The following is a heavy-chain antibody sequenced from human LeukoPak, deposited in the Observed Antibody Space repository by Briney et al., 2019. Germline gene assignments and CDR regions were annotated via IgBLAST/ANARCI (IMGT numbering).Heavy chain of an antibody. D-gene: IGHD3-10*01. CDR3: ARQFNYYGQGSFYTNNWSDP. Sequence: PSETLSLTCTVSGGSNSSSSYYWAWIHQPPGKGLEWIGSIYYSGSTYYNPSLKSRVTISVDTSKNQFSLKLSSVTAADTAVYYCARQFNYYGQGSFYTNNWSDPWGQGTLVTVSS. CDR2: IYYSGST. CDR1: GGSNSSSSYY. V-gene: IGHV4-39*01. J-gene: IGHJ5*02.